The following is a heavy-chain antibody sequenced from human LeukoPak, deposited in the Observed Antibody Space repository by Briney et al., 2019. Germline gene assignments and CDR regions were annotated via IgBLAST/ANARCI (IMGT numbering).Heavy chain of an antibody. CDR1: GFTFSSYE. D-gene: IGHD6-13*01. Sequence: PGGSLRLSCAASGFTFSSYEMNWVRQAPGKGLEWVAVIWNDGSNKYYADSVKGRFTISRDNSKNTLFLQMDSLRAEDTAVYFCAKGAYSNSWLLTYFDYWGQGTLVTVPS. CDR3: AKGAYSNSWLLTYFDY. J-gene: IGHJ4*02. CDR2: IWNDGSNK. V-gene: IGHV3-33*06.